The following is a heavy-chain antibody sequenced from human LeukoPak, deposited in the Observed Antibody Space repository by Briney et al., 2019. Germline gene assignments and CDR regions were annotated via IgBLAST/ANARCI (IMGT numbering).Heavy chain of an antibody. J-gene: IGHJ4*02. CDR1: GGSISSNSYY. V-gene: IGHV4-39*07. D-gene: IGHD2-2*01. CDR2: IYYSGST. CDR3: ASGEDCPYCSSTSSPEQNFDY. Sequence: SETLSLTCTVSGGSISSNSYYWGWIRQPPGKGLEWIGSIYYSGSTYYNPSLKSRVTISVDTSKNQFSLKLSSVTATDTAVYYCASGEDCPYCSSTSSPEQNFDYWGQGTLVTVSS.